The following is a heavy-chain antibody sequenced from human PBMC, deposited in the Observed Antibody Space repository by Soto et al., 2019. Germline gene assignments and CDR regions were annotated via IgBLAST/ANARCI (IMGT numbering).Heavy chain of an antibody. Sequence: GESLKISCKGSGYSFTSYWIGWVRQMPGKGLEWMGIIYPGDSDTRYSPSLQGQVTISADKSISTAYLQWSSLKASDTAMYYCARLMGTDILTGYYASDAFDIWGQGTMVTVSS. CDR1: GYSFTSYW. J-gene: IGHJ3*02. CDR2: IYPGDSDT. V-gene: IGHV5-51*01. CDR3: ARLMGTDILTGYYASDAFDI. D-gene: IGHD3-9*01.